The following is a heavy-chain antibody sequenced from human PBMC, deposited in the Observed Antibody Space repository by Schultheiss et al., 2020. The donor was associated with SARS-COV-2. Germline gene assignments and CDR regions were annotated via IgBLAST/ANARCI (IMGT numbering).Heavy chain of an antibody. CDR1: GGPFSGYY. CDR2: INHSGST. V-gene: IGHV4-34*01. CDR3: ARDPMDV. Sequence: SETLSLTCAVYGGPFSGYYWSWIRQPPGKGLEWIGEINHSGSTNYNPSLKSRVTISVDTSKNQFSLKLSSVTAADTAVYYCARDPMDVWGQGTTVTVSS. J-gene: IGHJ6*02.